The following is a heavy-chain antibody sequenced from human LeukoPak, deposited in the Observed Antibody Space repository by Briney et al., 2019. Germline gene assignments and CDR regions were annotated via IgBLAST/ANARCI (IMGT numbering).Heavy chain of an antibody. CDR1: GFTLSSYW. V-gene: IGHV3-7*01. J-gene: IGHJ4*02. Sequence: PGGSLRLSCAASGFTLSSYWMSWVRQAPGKGLEWVANIKQDGSEKYYVDSVKGRFTISRDNAKNSLYLQMNSLRAEDTAVYYCASRNSLFIWGQGTLVTVSS. D-gene: IGHD4-23*01. CDR2: IKQDGSEK. CDR3: ASRNSLFI.